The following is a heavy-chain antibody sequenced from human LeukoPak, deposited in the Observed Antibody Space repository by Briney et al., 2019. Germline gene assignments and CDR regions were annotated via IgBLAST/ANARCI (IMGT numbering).Heavy chain of an antibody. D-gene: IGHD6-13*01. CDR3: ARRVAVLGSWTFDY. CDR1: GGSISSGGNY. V-gene: IGHV4-31*03. J-gene: IGHJ4*02. Sequence: SETLSLTCTVSGGSISSGGNYWSWIRQHPGKGLEWIGYIYYSGSTYYNPSLKSRVTISVDTSKNQFSLKLSSVTAADTAVYYCARRVAVLGSWTFDYWGQGTLVTVSS. CDR2: IYYSGST.